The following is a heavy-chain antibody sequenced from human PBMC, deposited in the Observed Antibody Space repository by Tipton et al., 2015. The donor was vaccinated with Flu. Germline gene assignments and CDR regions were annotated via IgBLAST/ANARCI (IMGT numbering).Heavy chain of an antibody. Sequence: TLSLTCAVYGESFSGYYWTWIRQSPGKGLEWIGESSHSGSTNYNPSLKSRVTISVDTSKNQFSLMLNSVTVADTAVYYCARGNREGWFDPWGQGTLVTVSS. CDR1: GESFSGYY. J-gene: IGHJ5*02. CDR3: ARGNREGWFDP. V-gene: IGHV4-34*01. CDR2: SSHSGST.